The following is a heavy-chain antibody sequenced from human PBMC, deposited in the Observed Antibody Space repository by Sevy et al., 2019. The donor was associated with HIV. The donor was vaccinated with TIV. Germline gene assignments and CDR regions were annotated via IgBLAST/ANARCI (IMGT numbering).Heavy chain of an antibody. Sequence: GGSLRLSCAASGFTFSSYAMSWVRQAPGKGLEWVSAISGSGGSTYYADSVKGRFTISRDNSKNTLYLQMNSLRAEDTAVYYCAKACATGYCSGGSCRKYYYYMDVWGKGTTVTVSS. CDR1: GFTFSSYA. V-gene: IGHV3-23*01. D-gene: IGHD2-15*01. J-gene: IGHJ6*03. CDR3: AKACATGYCSGGSCRKYYYYMDV. CDR2: ISGSGGST.